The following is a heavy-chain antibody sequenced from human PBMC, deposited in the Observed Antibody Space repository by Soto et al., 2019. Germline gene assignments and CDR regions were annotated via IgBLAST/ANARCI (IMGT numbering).Heavy chain of an antibody. CDR1: GFTFSLYS. D-gene: IGHD3-10*01. CDR2: ISRSSTGI. CDR3: ARAVTWGLDV. V-gene: IGHV3-48*02. Sequence: EVQLVESGGGLVQPGGSLRLSCAASGFTFSLYSMSWVRQAPGKGLEWVSYISRSSTGIHYADSVKGRFTISRDDATIAMHLQRNSLRDGDTAVYYCARAVTWGLDVWGQGTTVSISS. J-gene: IGHJ6*02.